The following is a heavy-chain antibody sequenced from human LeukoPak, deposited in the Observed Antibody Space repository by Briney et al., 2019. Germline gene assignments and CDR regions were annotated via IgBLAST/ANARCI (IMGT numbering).Heavy chain of an antibody. D-gene: IGHD3-3*01. CDR1: GGSISSGDYY. V-gene: IGHV4-30-4*08. Sequence: PSQTLSLTFTVSGGSISSGDYYWSWIRQPPGKGLEWIGYIYYSGSTYYNPSLKSRVTISVDTSKNQFSLKLSSVTAADTAVYYCARETESIFGVVVFDYWGQGTLVTVSS. CDR2: IYYSGST. J-gene: IGHJ4*02. CDR3: ARETESIFGVVVFDY.